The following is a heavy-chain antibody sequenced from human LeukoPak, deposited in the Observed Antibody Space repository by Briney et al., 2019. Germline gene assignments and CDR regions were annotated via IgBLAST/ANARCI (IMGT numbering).Heavy chain of an antibody. CDR1: GVTVSSNY. Sequence: GGSLRLSCAASGVTVSSNYMSWVRQAPGKGLEWVSVIYSGGSTYYADSVKGRFTITRDKSKNTLYLQMNSLRAEETDGYYCATRTVGGPYYWGQGALGTVSS. J-gene: IGHJ4*02. V-gene: IGHV3-53*01. CDR3: ATRTVGGPYY. D-gene: IGHD1-26*01. CDR2: IYSGGST.